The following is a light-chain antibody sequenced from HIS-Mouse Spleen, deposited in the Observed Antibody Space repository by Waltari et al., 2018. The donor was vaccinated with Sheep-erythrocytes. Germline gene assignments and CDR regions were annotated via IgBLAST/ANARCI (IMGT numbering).Light chain of an antibody. J-gene: IGKJ2*01. Sequence: DIQMTQSPSSLSASVGDRVTITCQASQDISNYLNWYQQKPGKAPKLLIYDASNLETGVPSRFSGSGSGTDFTFTISSLQPEDIATYYCQQYDNLPPGTFGQGT. V-gene: IGKV1-33*01. CDR1: QDISNY. CDR2: DAS. CDR3: QQYDNLPPGT.